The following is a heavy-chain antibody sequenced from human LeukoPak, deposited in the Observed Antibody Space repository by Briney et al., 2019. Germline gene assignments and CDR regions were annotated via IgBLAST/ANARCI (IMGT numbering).Heavy chain of an antibody. CDR2: NYYSGST. V-gene: IGHV4-59*01. CDR1: GGSISSYY. D-gene: IGHD3-22*01. Sequence: SETLSLTCTVSGGSISSYYWSWIRQPPGKGLEWIGYNYYSGSTNYNPSLKSRVTISVDTSKNQFSLKLSSVTAADTAVYYCARVALNYYDSSGYYIDYWGQGTLVTVSS. CDR3: ARVALNYYDSSGYYIDY. J-gene: IGHJ4*02.